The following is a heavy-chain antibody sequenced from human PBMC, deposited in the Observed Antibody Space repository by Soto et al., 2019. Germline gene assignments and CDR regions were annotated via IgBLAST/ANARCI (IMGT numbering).Heavy chain of an antibody. CDR3: ARLVHAFSNYFDY. CDR1: GGSISSSGYY. D-gene: IGHD2-15*01. J-gene: IGHJ4*02. V-gene: IGHV4-39*01. CDR2: INYSGTT. Sequence: QLQVQESGPGLVKPSETLSLTCSVSGGSISSSGYYWVWIRQPPGKGLEWIGSINYSGTTYYTSSLKSRLTMSVDTSMNQFSLKLTSVTAADTAVYYCARLVHAFSNYFDYGGQGILVTVSS.